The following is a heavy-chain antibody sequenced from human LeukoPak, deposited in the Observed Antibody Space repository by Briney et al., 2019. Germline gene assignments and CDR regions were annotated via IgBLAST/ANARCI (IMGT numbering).Heavy chain of an antibody. CDR1: GFTLSSYA. CDR2: ISGSGRST. Sequence: GSLRLSCSTSGFTLSSYAMSWVRQAPGKGLEWVSAISGSGRSTYYADSVKGRFTISRDNSKNTLYLQMNSLRAEDTAVYYCAIILGYCSSTTCSNAFDIWGQGTMVTVSS. D-gene: IGHD2-2*01. CDR3: AIILGYCSSTTCSNAFDI. J-gene: IGHJ3*02. V-gene: IGHV3-23*01.